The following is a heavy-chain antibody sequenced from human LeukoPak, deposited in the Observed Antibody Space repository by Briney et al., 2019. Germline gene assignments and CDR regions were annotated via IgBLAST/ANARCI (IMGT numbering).Heavy chain of an antibody. D-gene: IGHD6-19*01. CDR2: INSDGSST. Sequence: GGSLRLSCAASGFTFSSYWMHWVRQAPGKGLVWVSRINSDGSSTSYADSVKGRFTISRDNAKNTLYLQMNSLRAEDTAVYYCARSIIAVAGTEEYFQHWGQGTLVTVSS. V-gene: IGHV3-74*01. CDR1: GFTFSSYW. J-gene: IGHJ1*01. CDR3: ARSIIAVAGTEEYFQH.